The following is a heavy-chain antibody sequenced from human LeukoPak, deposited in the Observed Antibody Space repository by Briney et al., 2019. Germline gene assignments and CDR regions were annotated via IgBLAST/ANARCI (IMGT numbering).Heavy chain of an antibody. CDR1: GFTFSSYG. V-gene: IGHV3-33*01. Sequence: GGSLRLSCAASGFTFSSYGMHWVRQAPGKGLEWVAVIWYDGSNKYYADSVKGRFTISRDNSKNTLYLQMNSLRAEDTAVYYCARSGGSWYLDYWGQGTLVTVSS. J-gene: IGHJ4*02. D-gene: IGHD6-13*01. CDR2: IWYDGSNK. CDR3: ARSGGSWYLDY.